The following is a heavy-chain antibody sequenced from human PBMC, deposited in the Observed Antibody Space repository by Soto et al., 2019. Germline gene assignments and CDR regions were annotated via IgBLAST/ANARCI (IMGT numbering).Heavy chain of an antibody. J-gene: IGHJ5*02. CDR3: ARGGYCTNGVCPPLNIVTDWFDP. CDR2: IYYSGTT. D-gene: IGHD2-8*01. CDR1: GGSISSEGYY. V-gene: IGHV4-31*03. Sequence: SETLSLTCTVSGGSISSEGYYWSWFRQLPGKGLEWIGDIYYSGTTCHNPSLRSRLTISGDASKNQFSLKLSSVTDADTAVYYCARGGYCTNGVCPPLNIVTDWFDPWGQGTLVTVSS.